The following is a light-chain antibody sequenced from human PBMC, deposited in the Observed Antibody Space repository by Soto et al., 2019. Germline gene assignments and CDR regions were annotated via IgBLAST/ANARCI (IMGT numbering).Light chain of an antibody. V-gene: IGLV2-14*01. CDR3: SSYTSATTYV. CDR1: SSDVGAYNY. CDR2: DVN. J-gene: IGLJ1*01. Sequence: QSVLTQPASVSGSPGQSITISCTGTSSDVGAYNYDSWYQQHPGKVPKLIIYDVNNRPSGVSNRFSGSKSGNTASLTISGLQTEDEADYYCSSYTSATTYVFGTGTQLTVL.